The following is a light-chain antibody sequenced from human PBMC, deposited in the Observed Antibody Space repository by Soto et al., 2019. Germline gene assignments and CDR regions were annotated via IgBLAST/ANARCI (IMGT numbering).Light chain of an antibody. V-gene: IGLV2-14*01. J-gene: IGLJ1*01. CDR3: SSYSSTTLL. Sequence: QSVLTQPASVSGSPGQSITISCTGTSSDVGGHDYVSWYQQHPGKAPKLIIFEVSYRPSGISNRFSGSKSGNTASLTISGLQAEDEADYYCSSYSSTTLLLGAGTKVTVL. CDR2: EVS. CDR1: SSDVGGHDY.